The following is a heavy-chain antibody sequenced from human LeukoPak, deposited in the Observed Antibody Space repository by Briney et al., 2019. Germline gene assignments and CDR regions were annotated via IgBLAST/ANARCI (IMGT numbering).Heavy chain of an antibody. CDR3: ARRAYRSGQLGY. J-gene: IGHJ4*02. Sequence: SVKASCKPSRGTFSSYAISWVRQAPGQGLEWMGRIIPIFGIANYAQKFPARVTITADKSSSTAYMGLSSLRSEDTAVYCCARRAYRSGQLGYWGEGALVTVS. CDR1: RGTFSSYA. V-gene: IGHV1-69*04. CDR2: IIPIFGIA. D-gene: IGHD6-19*01.